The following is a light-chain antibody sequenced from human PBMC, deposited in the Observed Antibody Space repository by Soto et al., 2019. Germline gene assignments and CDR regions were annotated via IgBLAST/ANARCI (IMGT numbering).Light chain of an antibody. V-gene: IGKV1-39*01. CDR1: QSVSSY. Sequence: DIQMTQSPSSLSASVGDRVTITCRASQSVSSYLNWYQQKPGKAPKLLIYAASSFQSGVSSRFRGRGSGTDFTLTISSLQPEDFATYSCQQSYTAPYTFGQGT. J-gene: IGKJ2*01. CDR3: QQSYTAPYT. CDR2: AAS.